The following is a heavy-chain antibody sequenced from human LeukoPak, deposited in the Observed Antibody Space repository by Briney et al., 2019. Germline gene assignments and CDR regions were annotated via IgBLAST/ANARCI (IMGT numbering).Heavy chain of an antibody. Sequence: TGGSLSLSCAAPGFTFSTHGMHWVRQAPGKGLEWVAFIEDDGSNTYYTDSVKGRFTISRDNSEGTLFLQMHSLRAEDTAVFYCPRAYTYGLGDYSGQGTLVTVSS. J-gene: IGHJ4*02. D-gene: IGHD5-18*01. V-gene: IGHV3-30*02. CDR3: PRAYTYGLGDY. CDR2: IEDDGSNT. CDR1: GFTFSTHG.